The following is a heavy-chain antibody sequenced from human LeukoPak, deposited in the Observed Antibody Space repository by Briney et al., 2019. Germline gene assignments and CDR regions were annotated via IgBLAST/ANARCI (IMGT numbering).Heavy chain of an antibody. CDR3: AKETGYCSGGSCYSLYNMDV. CDR1: GFTLSSYA. D-gene: IGHD2-15*01. CDR2: IRGSSGNT. J-gene: IGHJ6*02. V-gene: IGHV3-23*01. Sequence: PGGSLRLSCAASGFTLSSYAMSWVRQAPGKGLEWVSAIRGSSGNTYYADSVKGRFAISRDNSKKTLYLQMNSLRAEDTAVYYCAKETGYCSGGSCYSLYNMDVWGQGTTVTVSS.